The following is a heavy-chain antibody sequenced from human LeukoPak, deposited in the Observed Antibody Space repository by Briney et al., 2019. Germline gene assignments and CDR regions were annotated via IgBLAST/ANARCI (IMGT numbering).Heavy chain of an antibody. D-gene: IGHD4-17*01. CDR2: TYYRSKWYN. CDR3: ARDVYQATVSNRGMDV. V-gene: IGHV6-1*01. CDR1: GDSVSSNSAA. J-gene: IGHJ6*02. Sequence: SQTLSLTCPISGDSVSSNSAAWNWIRQSPSRGLEWLGRTYYRSKWYNDYAVSVKSRITINPDTSKNQFSLQLNSVTPEDTAVYYCARDVYQATVSNRGMDVWGQGTTVTVSS.